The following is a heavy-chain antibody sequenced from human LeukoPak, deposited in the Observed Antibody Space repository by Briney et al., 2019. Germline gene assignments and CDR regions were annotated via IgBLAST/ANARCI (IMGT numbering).Heavy chain of an antibody. Sequence: PGGSLRLSCAASGFTFSSYWMSWVRQAPGKGLEWVANIKQGGSEKYYVDSVKGRFTISRDNAKNTLYLRMNSLRAEDTAVYYCARGGLTGTTIPYFDYWGQGTLVTVSS. V-gene: IGHV3-7*01. CDR3: ARGGLTGTTIPYFDY. CDR2: IKQGGSEK. D-gene: IGHD1-7*01. CDR1: GFTFSSYW. J-gene: IGHJ4*02.